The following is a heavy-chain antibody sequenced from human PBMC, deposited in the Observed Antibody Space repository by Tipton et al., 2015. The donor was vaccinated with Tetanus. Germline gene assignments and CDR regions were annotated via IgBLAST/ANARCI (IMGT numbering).Heavy chain of an antibody. CDR1: GFTFNDHG. CDR2: ISGDGTNT. Sequence: SLRLSCAASGFTFNDHGMHWVRQTPVKGLEWVAIISGDGTNTNYADSVRGRFTISRDNSKNTLYLQMNSLGTEDTAVYYCASSSRGYYDSSGYYGYFQHWGQGTLVTVS. CDR3: ASSSRGYYDSSGYYGYFQH. D-gene: IGHD3-22*01. V-gene: IGHV3-30*03. J-gene: IGHJ1*01.